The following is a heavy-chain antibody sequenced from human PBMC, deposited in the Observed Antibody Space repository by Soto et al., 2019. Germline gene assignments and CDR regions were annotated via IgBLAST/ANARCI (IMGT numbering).Heavy chain of an antibody. V-gene: IGHV4-61*01. J-gene: IGHJ5*02. CDR2: IYYSGST. CDR3: ARDRWFDP. CDR1: GGSVSSGSHY. Sequence: QVQLQESGPGLVKPSETLSLTCTVSGGSVSSGSHYWSWIRQPPGKGLEWIGYIYYSGSTNYNPSLKSRVTISAGTSENQFSLKLSSVTAADTAVYYCARDRWFDPWGQGALVTVSS.